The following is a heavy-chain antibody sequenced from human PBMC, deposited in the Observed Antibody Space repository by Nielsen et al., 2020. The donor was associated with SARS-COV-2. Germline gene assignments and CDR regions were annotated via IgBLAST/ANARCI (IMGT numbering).Heavy chain of an antibody. D-gene: IGHD6-13*01. V-gene: IGHV3-13*01. CDR1: GFTFSSYD. J-gene: IGHJ4*02. CDR2: IGTAGDT. Sequence: GESLKISCAASGFTFSSYDMHWVRQATGKGLEWVSTIGTAGDTYYPGSVKGRFTISRENVKNSLYLHMNSLRAEDTAVYYCARPYSSSWYSFDYWGQGTLVTVSS. CDR3: ARPYSSSWYSFDY.